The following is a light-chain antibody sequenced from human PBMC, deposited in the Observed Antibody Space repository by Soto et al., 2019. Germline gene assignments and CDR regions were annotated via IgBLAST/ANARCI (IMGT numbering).Light chain of an antibody. Sequence: IHLTQSPSSLSASVGDRVTITCRASQGIRTYLAWYQQKPGKAPKLLIYSASTLQSGVPSRFSGSGSGTDFTLTISSLQPEDFATYFCQEHNTFWTFGPGTKVDIK. CDR1: QGIRTY. J-gene: IGKJ1*01. CDR3: QEHNTFWT. CDR2: SAS. V-gene: IGKV1-9*01.